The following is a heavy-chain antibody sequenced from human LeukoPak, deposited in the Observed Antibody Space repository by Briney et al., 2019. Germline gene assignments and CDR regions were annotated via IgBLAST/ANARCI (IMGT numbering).Heavy chain of an antibody. CDR3: AKDHIWGIAVAGIRAFDI. J-gene: IGHJ3*02. CDR2: TIGSGATT. D-gene: IGHD6-19*01. Sequence: GGSLRLSCAASGFTFSDFAMSWVRQAPGKGLEWVSGTIGSGATTFYADSVKGRFTISRDNSKNTLFLQMNSLRAEDTALYYCAKDHIWGIAVAGIRAFDIWGQGTMVTVSS. CDR1: GFTFSDFA. V-gene: IGHV3-23*01.